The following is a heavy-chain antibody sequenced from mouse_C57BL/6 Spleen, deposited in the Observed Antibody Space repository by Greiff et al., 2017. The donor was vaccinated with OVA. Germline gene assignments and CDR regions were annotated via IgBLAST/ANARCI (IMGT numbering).Heavy chain of an antibody. J-gene: IGHJ4*01. CDR2: IDPSDSYT. D-gene: IGHD1-1*02. CDR3: ARGEGGNDAMDY. V-gene: IGHV1-69*01. Sequence: QVQLKQPGAELVMPGASVKLSCKASGYTFTSYWMHWVKQRPGQGLEWIGEIDPSDSYTNYNQKFKGKSTLTVDKSSSTAYMQLSSLTSEDSAVYYCARGEGGNDAMDYWGQGTSVTVSS. CDR1: GYTFTSYW.